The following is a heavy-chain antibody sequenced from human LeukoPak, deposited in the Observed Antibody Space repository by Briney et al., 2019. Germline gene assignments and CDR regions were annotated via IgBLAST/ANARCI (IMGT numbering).Heavy chain of an antibody. V-gene: IGHV3-21*01. CDR3: ARVNDYDSGSLYRPIDY. CDR1: GFTFSSYS. CDR2: ISSSSTYI. D-gene: IGHD3-10*01. Sequence: GGSLRLSCAASGFTFSSYSMNWVRQAPGKGLEWVSSISSSSTYIYYADSVKGRFTISRDNAKNSLYLQMNSLRAEDTAVYSCARVNDYDSGSLYRPIDYWGQGTLVTVSS. J-gene: IGHJ4*02.